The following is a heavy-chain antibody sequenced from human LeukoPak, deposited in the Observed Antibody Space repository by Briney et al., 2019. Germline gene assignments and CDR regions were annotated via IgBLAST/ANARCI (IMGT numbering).Heavy chain of an antibody. CDR3: ASARESLGPFDY. Sequence: PGRSLSLSCAASGFTFSTYDMHWVRQAPGKGLEWVAVIWYDGSNKYYADSVKGRFTIPRDNSKNTLYLQMNSLRAEDTAVYYCASARESLGPFDYWGQGTLVTVSS. CDR1: GFTFSTYD. CDR2: IWYDGSNK. J-gene: IGHJ4*02. D-gene: IGHD3-10*01. V-gene: IGHV3-33*01.